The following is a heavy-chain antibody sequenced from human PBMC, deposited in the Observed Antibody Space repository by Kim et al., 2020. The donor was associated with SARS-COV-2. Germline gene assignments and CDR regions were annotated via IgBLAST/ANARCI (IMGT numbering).Heavy chain of an antibody. V-gene: IGHV1-69*13. CDR3: ARVRVPAAIVYYYGMDV. CDR1: GGTFSSYA. Sequence: SVKVSCKASGGTFSSYAISWVRQAPGQGLEWMGGIIPIFGTANYAQKFQGRVTITADESTSTAYMELSSLRSEDTAVYYCARVRVPAAIVYYYGMDVWGQGTTVTVSS. J-gene: IGHJ6*02. D-gene: IGHD2-2*01. CDR2: IIPIFGTA.